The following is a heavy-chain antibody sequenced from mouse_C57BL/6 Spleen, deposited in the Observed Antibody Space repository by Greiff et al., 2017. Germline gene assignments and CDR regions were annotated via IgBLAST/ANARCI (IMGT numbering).Heavy chain of an antibody. J-gene: IGHJ2*01. Sequence: VQLQQSGPELVKPGASVKISCKASGYSFTDYNMNWVKQSNGKSLEWIGVINPNYGTTSYNQKFKGKATLTVDQSSSTTYMQLNSLTSKDSAVYYCARETAQATCYFDYWVQGTTLTVSS. CDR3: ARETAQATCYFDY. V-gene: IGHV1-39*01. CDR1: GYSFTDYN. D-gene: IGHD3-2*02. CDR2: INPNYGTT.